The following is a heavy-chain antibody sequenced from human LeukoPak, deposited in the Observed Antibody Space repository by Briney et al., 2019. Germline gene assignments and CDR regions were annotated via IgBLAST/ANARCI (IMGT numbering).Heavy chain of an antibody. CDR3: ARGRRAVAGRRGTHFDY. V-gene: IGHV4-34*01. J-gene: IGHJ4*02. Sequence: SSETLSLTCAVYGGSFSGYYWSWIHQPPGKGLELIGEINHNGSTNYSPSLKSRVTISVDTSKNQFSLKLSSVTAADTAVYYCARGRRAVAGRRGTHFDYWGQGTLVTVSS. D-gene: IGHD6-19*01. CDR1: GGSFSGYY. CDR2: INHNGST.